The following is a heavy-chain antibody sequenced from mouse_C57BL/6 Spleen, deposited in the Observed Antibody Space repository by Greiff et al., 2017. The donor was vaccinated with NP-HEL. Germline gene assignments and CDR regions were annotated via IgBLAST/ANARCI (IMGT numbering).Heavy chain of an antibody. CDR2: IYPGAGDT. CDR3: ARNGGGENYFEY. J-gene: IGHJ2*01. CDR1: GYAFSSSW. Sequence: QVQLQQSGPELVKPGASVKISCKASGYAFSSSWLNWVKQRPGKGLEWIGRIYPGAGDTNYNGKFKGKATLTADKSSSTAYMQLSSLTAEDSAVYFCARNGGGENYFEYWGQGTTLTVSS. V-gene: IGHV1-82*01.